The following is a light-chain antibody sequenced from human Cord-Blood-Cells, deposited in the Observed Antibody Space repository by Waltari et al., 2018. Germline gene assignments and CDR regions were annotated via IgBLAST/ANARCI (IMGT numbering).Light chain of an antibody. V-gene: IGLV2-23*01. CDR2: EGS. J-gene: IGLJ3*02. CDR1: SSDVGSYNL. CDR3: CSYAGSSTFWV. Sequence: QSVLTQPASVSGSPGQSITIYCTGTSSDVGSYNLVSLYQQHPGKAPKLMIYEGSKRPSGVSNRFSGSKSGNTASLTISGLQAEDEADYYCCSYAGSSTFWVFGGGTKLTVL.